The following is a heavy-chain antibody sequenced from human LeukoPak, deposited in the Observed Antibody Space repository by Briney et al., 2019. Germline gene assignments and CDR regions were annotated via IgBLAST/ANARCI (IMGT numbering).Heavy chain of an antibody. CDR3: ANGGLALFPFDY. CDR1: GFTFSSYW. V-gene: IGHV3-23*01. J-gene: IGHJ4*02. CDR2: ISGSGGST. Sequence: GGSLRLSCAASGFTFSSYWMSWVRQAPGKGLEWVSAISGSGGSTYYADSVKGRFTISRDNSKNTLYLQMNSLRAEDTAVYYCANGGLALFPFDYWGQGTLVTVSS. D-gene: IGHD3-16*01.